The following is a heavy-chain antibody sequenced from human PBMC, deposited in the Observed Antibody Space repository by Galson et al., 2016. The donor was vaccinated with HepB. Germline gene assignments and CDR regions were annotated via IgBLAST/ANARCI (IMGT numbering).Heavy chain of an antibody. V-gene: IGHV4-34*01. D-gene: IGHD3-3*01. CDR3: ARGPVYGVVDY. Sequence: EPLSLTCAVYGDSVNAYYWTWIRQPPGKGLEWVGEINHSGTPIYNPSVKRRAITSLDTSNNLFSLKLNSLSGADTAVYYCARGPVYGVVDYWGQGTLVTVS. CDR2: INHSGTP. CDR1: GDSVNAYY. J-gene: IGHJ4*02.